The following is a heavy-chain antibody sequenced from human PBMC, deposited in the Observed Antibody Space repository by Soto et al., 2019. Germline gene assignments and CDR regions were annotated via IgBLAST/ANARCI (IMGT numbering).Heavy chain of an antibody. CDR2: ISSSSSTI. CDR3: ARDGGYSYGPFEY. Sequence: EVQLVESGGGLVQPGGSLRLSCAASGFTFSSYSMNWVRQAPGKGLEWVSYISSSSSTIYYADSVKGRFTISRDNAKNSLYLQMNSLRAEDTAVYYCARDGGYSYGPFEYLGQGTLVTVSA. V-gene: IGHV3-48*01. CDR1: GFTFSSYS. J-gene: IGHJ4*02. D-gene: IGHD5-18*01.